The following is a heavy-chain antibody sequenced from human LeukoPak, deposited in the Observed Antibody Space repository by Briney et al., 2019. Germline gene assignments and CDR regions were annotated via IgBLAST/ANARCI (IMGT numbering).Heavy chain of an antibody. CDR2: ISSSSSYI. Sequence: GGSLRLSCAASGFTFSNYAMHWVRQAPGKGLEWVSSISSSSSYIYYADSVKGRFTISRDNAKNSLYLQMNSLRAEDTAVYYCARVPSGGYNLDYWGQGTLVTVSS. CDR3: ARVPSGGYNLDY. V-gene: IGHV3-21*01. CDR1: GFTFSNYA. J-gene: IGHJ4*02. D-gene: IGHD5-24*01.